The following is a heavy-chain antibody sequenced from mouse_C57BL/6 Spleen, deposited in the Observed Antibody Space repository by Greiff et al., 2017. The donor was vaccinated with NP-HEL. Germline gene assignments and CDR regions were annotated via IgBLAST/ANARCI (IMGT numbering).Heavy chain of an antibody. CDR3: ARGGYDYDEGFAY. CDR1: GFTFSSYG. CDR2: ISSGGSYP. D-gene: IGHD2-4*01. Sequence: EVQGVESGGDLVKPGGSLKLSCAASGFTFSSYGMSWVRPTPDKRLEWVATISSGGSYPYYLDSVKGRFTISRDNAKNTLYLQMSSLKSEDTAMYYCARGGYDYDEGFAYWGQGTLVTVSA. V-gene: IGHV5-6*01. J-gene: IGHJ3*01.